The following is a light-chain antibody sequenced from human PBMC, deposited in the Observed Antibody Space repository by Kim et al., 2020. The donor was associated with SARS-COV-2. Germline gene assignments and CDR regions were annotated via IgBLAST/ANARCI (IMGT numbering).Light chain of an antibody. V-gene: IGKV3-20*01. CDR3: QQYGSLPWT. J-gene: IGKJ1*01. CDR2: AAS. CDR1: QSVGSNY. Sequence: SPGERATLSCRASQSVGSNYLSWFQQKPGLAPRLLISAASSRATGIPDRFSGSVSGTDFTLTISRLEPEDFAIYYCQQYGSLPWTFGQGTKVDIK.